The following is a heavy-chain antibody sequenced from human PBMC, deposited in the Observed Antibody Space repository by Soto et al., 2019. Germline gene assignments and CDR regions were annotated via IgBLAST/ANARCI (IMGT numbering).Heavy chain of an antibody. CDR2: IYYSGST. J-gene: IGHJ5*02. V-gene: IGHV4-31*03. Sequence: QVQLQESGPGLVKPSQTLSLTCTVSGASMSSGGYYWTWIRQSPGKGLEWIGYIYYSGSTYYNPSRESRVAISFDTSRSQFSLTLHSVTAADTAIYYCERDRHNNFFDPWGQGTLVTVSS. D-gene: IGHD6-6*01. CDR1: GASMSSGGYY. CDR3: ERDRHNNFFDP.